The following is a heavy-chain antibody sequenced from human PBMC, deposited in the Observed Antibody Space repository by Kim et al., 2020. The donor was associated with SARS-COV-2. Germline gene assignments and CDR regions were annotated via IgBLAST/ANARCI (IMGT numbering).Heavy chain of an antibody. CDR2: IYYSGST. Sequence: SETLSLTCTVSGGSISSSSYYWGWIRQPPGKGLEWIGSIYYSGSTYYNPSLKSRVTISVDTSKNQFSLKLSSVTAADTAVYYCARRGGGWDYWGQGTLVTVSS. CDR1: GGSISSSSYY. J-gene: IGHJ4*02. CDR3: ARRGGGWDY. V-gene: IGHV4-39*01. D-gene: IGHD6-19*01.